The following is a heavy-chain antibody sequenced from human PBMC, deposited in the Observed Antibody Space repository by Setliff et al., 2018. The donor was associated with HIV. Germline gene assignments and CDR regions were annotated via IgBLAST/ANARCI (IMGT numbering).Heavy chain of an antibody. CDR1: GYTFSSNY. Sequence: SVKVSCKASGYTFSSNYMHWVRQAPGQGLEWMGGIIPIFGTANYAQKFQGRVTITADESTSTAYMELSSLRSEDTAVYYCARSLREYSYGSPDYWGPGTLVTVSS. CDR2: IIPIFGTA. V-gene: IGHV1-69*13. D-gene: IGHD5-18*01. CDR3: ARSLREYSYGSPDY. J-gene: IGHJ4*02.